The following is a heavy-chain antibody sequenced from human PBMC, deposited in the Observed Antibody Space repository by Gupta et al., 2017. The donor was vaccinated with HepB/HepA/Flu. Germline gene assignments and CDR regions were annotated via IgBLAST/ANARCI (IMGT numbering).Heavy chain of an antibody. V-gene: IGHV1-2*02. Sequence: QVQLGQSGAEVKNPGASVKVSCKASGYTFTGSFIHWVRQAPGQGLEWMGWINPNSGGTNYAQKFQGRVTVTRDTSINTVYMEVSRLRFGDTAVYYCAREVGGFGDYWGQGTLVTGSS. CDR3: AREVGGFGDY. CDR1: GYTFTGSF. D-gene: IGHD3-10*01. CDR2: INPNSGGT. J-gene: IGHJ4*02.